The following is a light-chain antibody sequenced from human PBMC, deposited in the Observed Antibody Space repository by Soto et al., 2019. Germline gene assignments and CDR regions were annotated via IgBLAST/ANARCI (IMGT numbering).Light chain of an antibody. J-gene: IGKJ3*01. CDR3: QQFGGSPLFT. CDR1: HSIRGRH. Sequence: EIVLTQSPGTLSLSPGERATLSCRASHSIRGRHLAWYQHKPGQAPRLLISDVSTRDPGIPDRFTGSGSGTDFTLTNHSLEPDDFAVYYCQQFGGSPLFTFGPGTKLDIK. V-gene: IGKV3-20*01. CDR2: DVS.